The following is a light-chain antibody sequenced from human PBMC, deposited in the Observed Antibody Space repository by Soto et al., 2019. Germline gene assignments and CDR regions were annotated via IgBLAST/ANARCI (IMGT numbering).Light chain of an antibody. CDR3: SSYTSGSTRV. CDR1: SSDVGAYNY. Sequence: QSALTQPASVSGSPGQSITISCTGTSSDVGAYNYVSWYQQHPGKAPKLMIYEVSNRPSGVSNRFSGSKSGNAASLTISGRQAEDEGDYYCSSYTSGSTRVFGGGTKLTVL. CDR2: EVS. J-gene: IGLJ3*02. V-gene: IGLV2-14*01.